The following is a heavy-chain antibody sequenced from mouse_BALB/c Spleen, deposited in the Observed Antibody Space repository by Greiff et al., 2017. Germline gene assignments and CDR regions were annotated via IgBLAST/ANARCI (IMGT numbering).Heavy chain of an antibody. J-gene: IGHJ2*01. Sequence: EVKLVESGGGLVQPGVSGKLSCAASGFTFSSFGMHWVRQAPEKGLEWVAYISSGSSTIYYADTVKGRCTISRDNPKNTLFLQMTSLRSEDTAMYCCARNYYSDYWGQGTTLTVSS. CDR3: ARNYYSDY. CDR2: ISSGSSTI. CDR1: GFTFSSFG. V-gene: IGHV5-17*02.